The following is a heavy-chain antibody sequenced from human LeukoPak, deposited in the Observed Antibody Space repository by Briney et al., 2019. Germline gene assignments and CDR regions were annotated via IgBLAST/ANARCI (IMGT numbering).Heavy chain of an antibody. CDR3: ARDLIVPTVYYYGMDV. J-gene: IGHJ6*02. CDR2: IKQDGSEK. D-gene: IGHD5-12*01. V-gene: IGHV3-7*01. Sequence: GGSLRLSCAASGFTFSSYWMSWVRQAPGKGLEWVANIKQDGSEKYYVDSVKGRFTISRDNAKNSLYLQMNSLRAEDTAVYYCARDLIVPTVYYYGMDVWGQGTTVTVSS. CDR1: GFTFSSYW.